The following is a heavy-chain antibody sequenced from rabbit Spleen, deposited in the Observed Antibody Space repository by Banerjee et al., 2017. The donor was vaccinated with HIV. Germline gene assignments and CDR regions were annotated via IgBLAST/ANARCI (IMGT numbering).Heavy chain of an antibody. CDR2: IYTTSDNT. J-gene: IGHJ4*01. CDR1: GFSLNNGDC. Sequence: QEQLVESGGGLVQPEGSLTLTCVASGFSLNNGDCMCWVRQAPGKGLEWIGCIYTTSDNTYYASWAKGRFTISRSTGLNTVTLQVTSLTAADTATYFCARGAAYSSGWGALDLWGPGTLVTVS. CDR3: ARGAAYSSGWGALDL. V-gene: IGHV1S43*01. D-gene: IGHD4-1*01.